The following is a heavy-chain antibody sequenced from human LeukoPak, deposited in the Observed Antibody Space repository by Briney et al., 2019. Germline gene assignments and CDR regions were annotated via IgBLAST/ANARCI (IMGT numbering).Heavy chain of an antibody. Sequence: GGSLRLSCAASGFTFSSYAMSWVRQAPGKGLEWVSAISGGGGSTYYADSVKGRFTISRDNSKNTLYLQMNSLRAEDTAVYYCAKDEAARQRGAFDYWGQGTLVTVSS. CDR2: ISGGGGST. J-gene: IGHJ4*02. CDR1: GFTFSSYA. D-gene: IGHD6-6*01. CDR3: AKDEAARQRGAFDY. V-gene: IGHV3-23*01.